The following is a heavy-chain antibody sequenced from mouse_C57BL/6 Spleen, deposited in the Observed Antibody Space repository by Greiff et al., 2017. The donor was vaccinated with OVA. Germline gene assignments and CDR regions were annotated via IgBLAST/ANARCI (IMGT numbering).Heavy chain of an antibody. CDR1: GYTFTSYW. J-gene: IGHJ2*01. Sequence: VQLQQPGAELVMPGASVKLSCKASGYTFTSYWMHWVKQRPGQGLEWIGEIDPSDSYTNYNQKFKGKSTLTVDKSSSTAYMQLSSLTSEDSAVYYCARGGGAHFDYWGQGTTLTVSS. D-gene: IGHD3-1*01. V-gene: IGHV1-69*01. CDR2: IDPSDSYT. CDR3: ARGGGAHFDY.